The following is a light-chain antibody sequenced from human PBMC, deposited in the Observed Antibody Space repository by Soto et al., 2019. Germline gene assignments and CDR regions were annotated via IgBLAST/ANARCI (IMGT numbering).Light chain of an antibody. Sequence: EIVMTQSPATLSVSPGERATLSCRASQSVSSNLAWYQQKPGQAPRLLIYGASTSATGIPARLSGSGSETEFTLTISSLQAEDFAFYYCQQYNNWPLTFGGGTKVEIK. CDR2: GAS. CDR3: QQYNNWPLT. V-gene: IGKV3-15*01. J-gene: IGKJ4*01. CDR1: QSVSSN.